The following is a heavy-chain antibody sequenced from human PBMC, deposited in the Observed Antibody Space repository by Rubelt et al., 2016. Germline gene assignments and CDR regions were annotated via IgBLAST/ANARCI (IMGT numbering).Heavy chain of an antibody. V-gene: IGHV4-38-2*02. CDR2: IYHSGST. CDR3: ARLEYSSGWDTFDY. J-gene: IGHJ4*02. D-gene: IGHD6-19*01. Sequence: QVQLQESGPGLVKPSETLSLTCTVSGYSISSGYYWGWIRQPPGKGLEWIGSIYHSGSTYYNPSLKSRVTIAVDTSKNQFFLKRSSVTAADTAVYYCARLEYSSGWDTFDYWGQGTLVTVSS. CDR1: GYSISSGYY.